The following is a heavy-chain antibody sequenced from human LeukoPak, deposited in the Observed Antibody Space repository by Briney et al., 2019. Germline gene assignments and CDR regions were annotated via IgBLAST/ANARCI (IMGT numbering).Heavy chain of an antibody. V-gene: IGHV4-34*01. D-gene: IGHD3-3*01. Sequence: SETLSLTCAVYGGSFSGYYWSWIRQPPGKGLEWIGEINHSGSTNYNPSLKSRVTISVDTSKNQFSLKLSSVTAADTAVYYCARRYYDFWSGYWSPLDYWGQGTLVTVSS. CDR3: ARRYYDFWSGYWSPLDY. CDR2: INHSGST. J-gene: IGHJ4*02. CDR1: GGSFSGYY.